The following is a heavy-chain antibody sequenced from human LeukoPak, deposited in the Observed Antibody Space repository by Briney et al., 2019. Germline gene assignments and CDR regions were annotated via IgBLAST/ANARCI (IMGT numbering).Heavy chain of an antibody. CDR3: ATRLAVAGTRWFDP. V-gene: IGHV1-69*06. J-gene: IGHJ5*02. D-gene: IGHD6-19*01. CDR2: IIPIFGTA. CDR1: GYTFTSYD. Sequence: ASVKVSCKASGYTFTSYDINWVRQAPGQGLEWMGGIIPIFGTANYAQKFQGRVTITADKSTSTAYMELSSLRSEDTAVYYCATRLAVAGTRWFDPWGQGTLVTVSS.